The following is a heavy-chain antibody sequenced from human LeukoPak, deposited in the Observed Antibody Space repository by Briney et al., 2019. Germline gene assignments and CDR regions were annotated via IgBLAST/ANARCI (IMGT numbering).Heavy chain of an antibody. Sequence: GGSLRLSCAASGFTFSSYGMHWVRQAPGKGLEWVAFIRYDGSNKYYADSVKGRFTISRDNSKNTLYLQMNSLRAEDTAVYYCAKDIGRYYGSGSPFDYWGQGTLVTVSS. J-gene: IGHJ4*02. CDR2: IRYDGSNK. D-gene: IGHD3-10*01. CDR1: GFTFSSYG. V-gene: IGHV3-30*02. CDR3: AKDIGRYYGSGSPFDY.